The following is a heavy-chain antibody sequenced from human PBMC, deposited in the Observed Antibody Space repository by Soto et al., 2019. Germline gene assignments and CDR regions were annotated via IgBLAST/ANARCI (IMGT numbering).Heavy chain of an antibody. D-gene: IGHD3-9*01. J-gene: IGHJ4*02. Sequence: ASVKVSCKASGYTFTSYGISWVRQAPGQGLEWMGWISAYNGNTNYAQKLQGRVTMTTDTSTSTAYMELRSLRSDDTAVYYCARDRTVLRYFDWTLWGQGTLVTVSS. V-gene: IGHV1-18*01. CDR1: GYTFTSYG. CDR3: ARDRTVLRYFDWTL. CDR2: ISAYNGNT.